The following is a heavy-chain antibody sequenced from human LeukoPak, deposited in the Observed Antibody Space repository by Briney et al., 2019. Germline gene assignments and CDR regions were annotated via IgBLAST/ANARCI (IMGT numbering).Heavy chain of an antibody. CDR3: GKEEFGELVIGY. Sequence: GASLRLSCAASGFTFSDYAMTWVRQAPGKGLEWVSGISDSGSKTYYADSVQGRFTISRDNSKNSLFLQMNSLRAEDTAVYYCGKEEFGELVIGYWGREFWSPSPQ. CDR2: ISDSGSKT. J-gene: IGHJ4*02. D-gene: IGHD3-10*01. V-gene: IGHV3-23*01. CDR1: GFTFSDYA.